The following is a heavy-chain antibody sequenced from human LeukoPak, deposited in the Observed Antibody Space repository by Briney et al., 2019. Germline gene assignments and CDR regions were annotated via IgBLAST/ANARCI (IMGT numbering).Heavy chain of an antibody. D-gene: IGHD2-2*01. Sequence: ASVKVSCKASGYTFTGYYMHWVRQAPGQGLEWMGWIDPNSGGTNYAQKFQGRVTMTRDTSISTAYMELSRPRSDDTAVYYCARDGPVVVPAVNYYYYYYMDVWGKGTTVTISS. V-gene: IGHV1-2*02. CDR2: IDPNSGGT. CDR3: ARDGPVVVPAVNYYYYYYMDV. J-gene: IGHJ6*03. CDR1: GYTFTGYY.